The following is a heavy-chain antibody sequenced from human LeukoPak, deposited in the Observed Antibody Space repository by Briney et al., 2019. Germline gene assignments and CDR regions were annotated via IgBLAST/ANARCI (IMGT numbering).Heavy chain of an antibody. Sequence: SGGSLRLSCAASGFTFSNYWMSWVRQAPGKGLEWVANIKFDGSEIYYLDSVKGRFTISRDNAKNSLYLQMNSLRAEDTAVFYCARDHYYDSRRAYPHTPSYFYGMDVWGQGTTVTVSS. D-gene: IGHD3-22*01. CDR1: GFTFSNYW. CDR3: ARDHYYDSRRAYPHTPSYFYGMDV. J-gene: IGHJ6*02. CDR2: IKFDGSEI. V-gene: IGHV3-7*01.